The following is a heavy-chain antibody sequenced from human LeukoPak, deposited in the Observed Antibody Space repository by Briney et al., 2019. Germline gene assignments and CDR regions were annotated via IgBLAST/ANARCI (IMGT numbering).Heavy chain of an antibody. V-gene: IGHV1-8*01. CDR3: ARFYSSGWSTAVYYYYGMDV. CDR2: MNPNSGNT. CDR1: GYTFTSYD. Sequence: ASVKVSCKASGYTFTSYDINWVRQATGQGLEWMGWMNPNSGNTGYAQKFQGRVTMTRNTSISTAYMELSSLRSEDTAVYYCARFYSSGWSTAVYYYYGMDVWGQGTTVTVSS. D-gene: IGHD6-19*01. J-gene: IGHJ6*02.